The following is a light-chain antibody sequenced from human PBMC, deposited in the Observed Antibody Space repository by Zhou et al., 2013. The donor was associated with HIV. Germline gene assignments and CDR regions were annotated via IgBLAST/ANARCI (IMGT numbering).Light chain of an antibody. Sequence: DIQMTQSPSTLSASVGDRVTITCRASQSISSWLAWYQQKPGKVPKLLIYAASTLQSGVPSRFSGSGSGTDFTLTISSLQPEDVATYYCQKYNSAPTFGQGTRLEIK. CDR3: QKYNSAPT. CDR1: QSISSW. V-gene: IGKV1-27*01. CDR2: AAS. J-gene: IGKJ5*01.